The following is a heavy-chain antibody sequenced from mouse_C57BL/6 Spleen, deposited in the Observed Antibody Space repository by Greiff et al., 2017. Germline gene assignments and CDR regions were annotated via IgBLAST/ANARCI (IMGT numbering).Heavy chain of an antibody. CDR3: ARREGSHIDY. V-gene: IGHV5-16*01. CDR1: GFTFSDYY. CDR2: ITYDGSRT. J-gene: IGHJ2*01. Sequence: EVMLVESEGGLVQPGSSMKLSCTASGFTFSDYYMAWVRQVPEKGLEWVANITYDGSRTYYLDYLKSRFIISRDNAKNILYLQMSSLKSEDTATYYSARREGSHIDYWGQGTTLTVSS.